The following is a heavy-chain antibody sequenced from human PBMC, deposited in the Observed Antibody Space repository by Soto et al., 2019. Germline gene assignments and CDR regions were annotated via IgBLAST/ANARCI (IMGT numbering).Heavy chain of an antibody. CDR1: GFTFSSYD. V-gene: IGHV3-13*01. Sequence: GGSLRLSCAASGFTFSSYDMHWVRQATGKGLEWVSAIGTAGDTYYPGSVKGRFTISRENAKNSLYLQMNSLRAGDTAVYYCARVSYGSGSYWGDFDYWGQGTLVTVSS. CDR2: IGTAGDT. D-gene: IGHD3-10*01. CDR3: ARVSYGSGSYWGDFDY. J-gene: IGHJ4*02.